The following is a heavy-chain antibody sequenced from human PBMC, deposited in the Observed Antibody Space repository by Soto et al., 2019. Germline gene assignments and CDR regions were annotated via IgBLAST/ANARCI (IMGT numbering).Heavy chain of an antibody. CDR3: AKVHGYSSGWRADS. CDR1: GFTFSKHG. J-gene: IGHJ4*02. CDR2: ISYDGSSQ. D-gene: IGHD6-19*01. V-gene: IGHV3-30*18. Sequence: PGGSLRLSCVASGFTFSKHGIHWVRQAPGKGLEWVAVISYDGSSQYYADSVKGRFTISRDNSKNTVYLQMTTLRREDAAVYFCAKVHGYSSGWRADSWGQGTRVTVSS.